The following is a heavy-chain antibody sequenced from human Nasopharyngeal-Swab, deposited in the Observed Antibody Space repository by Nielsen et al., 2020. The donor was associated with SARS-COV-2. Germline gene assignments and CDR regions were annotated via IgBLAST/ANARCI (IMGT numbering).Heavy chain of an antibody. CDR3: AASPNYYDSSGYPFDI. J-gene: IGHJ3*02. Sequence: SVKVSCKASGFTFTRSAVQWVRQARCRRLEWIGWIVVGSGNTNYAQKFQERVTINRDMSTSTAYMELSSLSSEDTAVYYCAASPNYYDSSGYPFDIWGQGTMVTVSS. D-gene: IGHD3-22*01. CDR2: IVVGSGNT. CDR1: GFTFTRSA. V-gene: IGHV1-58*01.